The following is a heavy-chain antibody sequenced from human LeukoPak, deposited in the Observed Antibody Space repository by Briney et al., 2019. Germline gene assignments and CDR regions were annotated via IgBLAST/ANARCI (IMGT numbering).Heavy chain of an antibody. J-gene: IGHJ3*02. CDR3: ARGLIDDAFDI. CDR1: GYTFTSYD. CDR2: MNPNSGNT. D-gene: IGHD3-16*02. Sequence: GASVKVSCKASGYTFTSYDIHWVRQATGQGLEWMGWMNPNSGNTGYARKFQGRVTMTRNTSISTAYMELSSLRSEDTAVYYCARGLIDDAFDIWGQGTMVTVSS. V-gene: IGHV1-8*01.